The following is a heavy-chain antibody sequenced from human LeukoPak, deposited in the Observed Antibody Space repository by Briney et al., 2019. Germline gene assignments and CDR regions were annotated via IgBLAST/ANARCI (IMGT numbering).Heavy chain of an antibody. V-gene: IGHV4-4*07. J-gene: IGHJ5*02. CDR1: GDSISSYY. Sequence: SETLSLTCTVSGDSISSYYWSWIRQPAGKGLEWIGRMYVSGSTNYNPSLKSRVTMSVDTSKNQFSLKMTSVAAADTAFYYCARDMVRGVKAYLSWFGRWGQGILVTVST. CDR2: MYVSGST. D-gene: IGHD3-10*01. CDR3: ARDMVRGVKAYLSWFGR.